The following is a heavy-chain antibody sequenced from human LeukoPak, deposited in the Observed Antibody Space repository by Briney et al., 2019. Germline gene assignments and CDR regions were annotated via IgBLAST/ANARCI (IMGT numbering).Heavy chain of an antibody. Sequence: GGSLRLPCAASGFTFSSYSMNWVRQAPGKGLEWVSSISSSSSYIYYADSVKGRFTISRDNAKNSLYLQMNSLRAEDTAVYYCARDRELGYFDYWGQGTLVTVSS. CDR2: ISSSSSYI. D-gene: IGHD1-26*01. V-gene: IGHV3-21*01. CDR3: ARDRELGYFDY. CDR1: GFTFSSYS. J-gene: IGHJ4*02.